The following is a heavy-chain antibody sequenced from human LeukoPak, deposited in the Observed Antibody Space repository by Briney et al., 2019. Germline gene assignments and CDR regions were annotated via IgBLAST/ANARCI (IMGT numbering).Heavy chain of an antibody. CDR2: ISWNSGSI. V-gene: IGHV3-9*01. J-gene: IGHJ6*02. Sequence: GGSLRLSCAASGFTFDDYAMHWVRQAPGKGLEWVSGISWNSGSIGYADSVKGRFTISRDNAKNSLYLQMNSLRAEDTALYYSAKDQSADIVATMDYYYGMDVWGQGTTVTVSS. CDR3: AKDQSADIVATMDYYYGMDV. D-gene: IGHD5-12*01. CDR1: GFTFDDYA.